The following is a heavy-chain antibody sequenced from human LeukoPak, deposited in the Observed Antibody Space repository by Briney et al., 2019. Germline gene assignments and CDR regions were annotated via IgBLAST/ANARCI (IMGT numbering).Heavy chain of an antibody. V-gene: IGHV3-7*01. D-gene: IGHD6-19*01. CDR1: GFTFNTYW. J-gene: IGHJ4*02. CDR3: ARSRASSGLLGY. CDR2: IRQDGSEK. Sequence: GGSLRLSCAASGFTFNTYWMNWVRQAPGKGLEWVAKIRQDGSEKYYVDPVKGRFTISRDNAKNSLYLQMNSLRVEDMAVYYCARSRASSGLLGYWGQGTLVTVSS.